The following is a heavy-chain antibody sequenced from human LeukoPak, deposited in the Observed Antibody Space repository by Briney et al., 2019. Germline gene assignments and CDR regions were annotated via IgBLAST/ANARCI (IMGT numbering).Heavy chain of an antibody. D-gene: IGHD3-3*01. CDR2: ISGSSTYI. Sequence: GGSLRLSCAASGFTFSSYSMNWVRQAPGKGLEWVSSISGSSTYIFYADSVKGRFTISRDDAKNSLYLQMNSLRAEDTAVYYCVRDGFRFVEYLLGNSYLDPWGQGTLVTVSS. J-gene: IGHJ5*02. CDR1: GFTFSSYS. V-gene: IGHV3-21*01. CDR3: VRDGFRFVEYLLGNSYLDP.